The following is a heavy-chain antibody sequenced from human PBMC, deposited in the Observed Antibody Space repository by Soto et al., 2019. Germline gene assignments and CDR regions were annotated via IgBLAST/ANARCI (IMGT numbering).Heavy chain of an antibody. V-gene: IGHV1-18*01. CDR1: GYTFTSYG. CDR3: ARDNYERSGYFDY. CDR2: ISAYKGNT. J-gene: IGHJ4*02. D-gene: IGHD3-22*01. Sequence: ASVKVSCKASGYTFTSYGFSWVRQAPGQGLEWVGWISAYKGNTNYAQNFQGRVTMTTDTSTSTVYMELRSLRSDDTAMYYCARDNYERSGYFDYWGQGTLVTVSS.